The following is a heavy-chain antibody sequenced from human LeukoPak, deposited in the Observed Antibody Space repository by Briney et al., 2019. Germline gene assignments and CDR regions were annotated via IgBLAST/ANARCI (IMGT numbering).Heavy chain of an antibody. J-gene: IGHJ4*02. D-gene: IGHD5-24*01. CDR1: GGSISSYY. CDR2: IYCSGST. CDR3: ARRDGYNLPFDY. Sequence: SETLSLTCTVSGGSISSYYWSWIRQPPGKGLEWIGYIYCSGSTNYNPSLKSRVTISVDTSKNQFSLKLSSVTAADTAVYYCARRDGYNLPFDYWGQGTLVTVSS. V-gene: IGHV4-59*01.